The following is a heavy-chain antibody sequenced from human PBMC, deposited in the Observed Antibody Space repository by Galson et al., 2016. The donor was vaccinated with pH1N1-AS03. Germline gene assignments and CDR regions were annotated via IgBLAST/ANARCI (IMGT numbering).Heavy chain of an antibody. J-gene: IGHJ6*02. CDR1: GYTFSNYG. Sequence: SVKVSCKASGYTFSNYGLSWVRQAPGQGLEWMGAVSSYEGNIYYAQKLQGRVALSTDASTTTAYMELINLRYDDTAVYLCAREAAYYYGMDVWGQGTTVTVSS. V-gene: IGHV1-18*01. D-gene: IGHD2-21*01. CDR3: AREAAYYYGMDV. CDR2: VSSYEGNI.